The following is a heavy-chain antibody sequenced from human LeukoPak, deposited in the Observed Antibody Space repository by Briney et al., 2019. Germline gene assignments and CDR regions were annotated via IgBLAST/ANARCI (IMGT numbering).Heavy chain of an antibody. J-gene: IGHJ4*02. Sequence: GGSLRLSCAASGFTFSSYGMHWVRQAPGKGLEWVAVIWYDGSNKYYADSVKGRFTISRDNSKNTLYLQMNSPRAEDTAVYYCARDGYCSGGTCHTSGYWGQGTLVTVSS. CDR3: ARDGYCSGGTCHTSGY. CDR2: IWYDGSNK. V-gene: IGHV3-33*01. CDR1: GFTFSSYG. D-gene: IGHD2-15*01.